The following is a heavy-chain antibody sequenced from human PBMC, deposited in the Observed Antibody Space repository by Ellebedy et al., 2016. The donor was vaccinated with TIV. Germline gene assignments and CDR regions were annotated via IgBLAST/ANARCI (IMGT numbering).Heavy chain of an antibody. CDR3: ARVRGTIVVVPAAMGMGVDV. Sequence: ASVKVSXXASGYTFTGYYMHWVRQAPGQGLEWMGWINPNSGGTNYAQKFQGRVTMTRDTSISTAYMELSRLRSDDTAVYCCARVRGTIVVVPAAMGMGVDVWGQGRLVRVSS. J-gene: IGHJ4*02. CDR1: GYTFTGYY. CDR2: INPNSGGT. V-gene: IGHV1-2*02. D-gene: IGHD2-2*01.